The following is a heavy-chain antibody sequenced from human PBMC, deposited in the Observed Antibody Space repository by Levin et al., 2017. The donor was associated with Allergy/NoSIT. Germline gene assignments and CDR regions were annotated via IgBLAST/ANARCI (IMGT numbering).Heavy chain of an antibody. Sequence: PGGSLRLSCAASGFTVSSNYMSWVRQAPGKGLEWVSVIYSGGSTYYADSVKGRFTISRDNSKNTLYLQMNSLRAEDTAVYYRARGTPLDSSLYLPLDYWGQGTLVTVSS. J-gene: IGHJ4*02. CDR1: GFTVSSNY. CDR2: IYSGGST. D-gene: IGHD6-13*01. V-gene: IGHV3-53*01. CDR3: ARGTPLDSSLYLPLDY.